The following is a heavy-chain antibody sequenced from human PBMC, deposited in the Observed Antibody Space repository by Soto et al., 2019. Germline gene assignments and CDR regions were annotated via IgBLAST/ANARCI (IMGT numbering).Heavy chain of an antibody. CDR1: GFSFSLYT. CDR2: IDSGSSTI. CDR3: AIARVVAILPDIY. D-gene: IGHD2-21*01. V-gene: IGHV3-21*02. J-gene: IGHJ4*02. Sequence: EVQLVQSGGGLVKPGGSLRLSCAASGFSFSLYTMNWVRQAPGKGLEWVASIDSGSSTIHYAESMKGRFTISRDNAKKSLYLQMNSLRAEDTAVYYCAIARVVAILPDIYWGQGTLVTVSS.